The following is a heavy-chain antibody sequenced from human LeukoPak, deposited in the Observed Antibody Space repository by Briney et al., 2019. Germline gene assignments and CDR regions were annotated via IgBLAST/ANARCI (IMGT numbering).Heavy chain of an antibody. CDR1: GGSISSGSYY. CDR3: ARTYGSGLHFDY. V-gene: IGHV4-61*02. CDR2: IYTSGST. D-gene: IGHD3-10*01. Sequence: PSQTLSLTCTVSGGSISSGSYYWSWIRQPAGKGLEWIGRIYTSGSTNYNPSLKSRVTISVDTSKNQFSLKLSSVTAADTAVYYCARTYGSGLHFDYWGQGTLVTGSS. J-gene: IGHJ4*02.